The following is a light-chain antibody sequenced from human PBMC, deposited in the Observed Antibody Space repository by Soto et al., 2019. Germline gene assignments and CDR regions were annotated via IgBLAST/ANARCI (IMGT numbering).Light chain of an antibody. CDR3: QQYGNPPVI. J-gene: IGKJ4*01. Sequence: EIVLTQSPGTLSLSPGERATLSCRASQGVSSTYLAWYQQKPGQAPRLLIFGASNWATGIPERFSGSGSGTDFTLTISRLEPEDFAVYYCQQYGNPPVIFGGGTKVEIK. CDR2: GAS. V-gene: IGKV3-20*01. CDR1: QGVSSTY.